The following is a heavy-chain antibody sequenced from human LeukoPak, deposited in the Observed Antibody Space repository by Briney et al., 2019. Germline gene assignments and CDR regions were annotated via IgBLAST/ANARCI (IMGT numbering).Heavy chain of an antibody. J-gene: IGHJ4*02. V-gene: IGHV4-59*01. CDR1: GGSITNYW. Sequence: AETLSLTCTVSGGSITNYWWSWIRQPPGRGLEWIGYINYSGSTTNYNPSLRGRATISVDASKNQFSLRLRSVTAADTAVYYCARVGDWNDLVYWGQGTLVSVSS. CDR3: ARVGDWNDLVY. CDR2: INYSGSTT. D-gene: IGHD1-1*01.